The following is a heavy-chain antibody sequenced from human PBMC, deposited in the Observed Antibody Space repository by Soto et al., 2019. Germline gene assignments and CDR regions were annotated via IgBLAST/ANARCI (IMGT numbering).Heavy chain of an antibody. V-gene: IGHV1-69*01. D-gene: IGHD2-2*01. CDR2: IIPISVTA. CDR3: ARSQGSSTSLEIYYYYYYGMDV. CDR1: GGTFSNYA. Sequence: QVQLVQSGAEVKKPGSSVKVSCKASGGTFSNYAISWVRQAPGQGLEWMGGIIPISVTANYAQKFQGRVTITAGESTSTAYMGLSSLRSEDTAVYYCARSQGSSTSLEIYYYYYYGMDVWGQGTTVTVSS. J-gene: IGHJ6*02.